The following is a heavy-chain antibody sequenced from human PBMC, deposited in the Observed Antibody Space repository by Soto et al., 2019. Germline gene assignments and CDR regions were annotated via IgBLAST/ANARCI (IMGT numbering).Heavy chain of an antibody. V-gene: IGHV1-69*13. CDR1: GGTFSSYA. Sequence: SVKVSCKASGGTFSSYAISWVRQAPGQGLEWMGGIIPIFGTANYAQKFQGRVTITADESTSTAYMELSSLRSEDTAVYYCAWITMIVAKDNYYYGMDVWGQGTRVSVYS. CDR2: IIPIFGTA. D-gene: IGHD3-22*01. CDR3: AWITMIVAKDNYYYGMDV. J-gene: IGHJ6*01.